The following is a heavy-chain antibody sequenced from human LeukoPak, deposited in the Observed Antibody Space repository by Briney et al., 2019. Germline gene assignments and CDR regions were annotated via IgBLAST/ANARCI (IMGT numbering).Heavy chain of an antibody. J-gene: IGHJ4*02. CDR3: ARARNKGLLFDY. V-gene: IGHV4-34*01. D-gene: IGHD1/OR15-1a*01. CDR2: VNHSGST. CDR1: GGSFSGYY. Sequence: SETLSLTCAVYGGSFSGYYWSWIRQPPGKGLEWIGEVNHSGSTNYNPSLKSRVTISVDTSKNQFSLKLNSVTAADTAVYYCARARNKGLLFDYWGQGTLVTVSS.